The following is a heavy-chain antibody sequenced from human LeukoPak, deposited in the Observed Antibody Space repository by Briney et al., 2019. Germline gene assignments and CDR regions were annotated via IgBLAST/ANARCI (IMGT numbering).Heavy chain of an antibody. CDR3: ARRVAAAGTVGAFDI. Sequence: PSETLSLTCTVSGGSISSSSYYWGWIRQPPGKGLEWIGSIYYSGSTYYNSSLKSRVTISVDTSKNQFSLKLSSVTAADTAVYYCARRVAAAGTVGAFDIWGQGTMVTVSS. CDR2: IYYSGST. J-gene: IGHJ3*02. V-gene: IGHV4-39*01. CDR1: GGSISSSSYY. D-gene: IGHD6-13*01.